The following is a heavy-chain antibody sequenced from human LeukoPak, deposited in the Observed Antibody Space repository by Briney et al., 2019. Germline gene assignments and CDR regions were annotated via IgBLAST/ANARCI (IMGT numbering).Heavy chain of an antibody. CDR3: ARGQSWYGDLGNWFDP. CDR2: IFYSGNT. V-gene: IGHV4-59*12. D-gene: IGHD4-17*01. J-gene: IGHJ5*02. CDR1: GGSISSYY. Sequence: SETLSLTCTVSGGSISSYYWSWVRQPPGKGLEWIGYIFYSGNTNYNPSLKSRVTISVDTSKNQFSLKLSSVTAADTAVYYCARGQSWYGDLGNWFDPWGQGTLVTVSS.